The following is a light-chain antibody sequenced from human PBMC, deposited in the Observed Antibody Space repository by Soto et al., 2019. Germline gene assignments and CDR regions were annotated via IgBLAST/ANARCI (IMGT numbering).Light chain of an antibody. CDR3: QVWDSSSDHV. CDR1: NIGSKS. CDR2: YDS. Sequence: VLTQPPSVSVAPGKTARITCGGNNIGSKSVHWYQQKPGQAPVLVIYYDSDRPSGIPERFSGSNSGNTASLTISRVEAGDEADYYCQVWDSSSDHVFGTGTKLTVL. J-gene: IGLJ1*01. V-gene: IGLV3-21*04.